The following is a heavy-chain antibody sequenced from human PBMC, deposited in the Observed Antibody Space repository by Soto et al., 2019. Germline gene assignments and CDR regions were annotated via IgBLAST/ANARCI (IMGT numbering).Heavy chain of an antibody. V-gene: IGHV4-59*01. D-gene: IGHD3-9*01. CDR3: ARDQLRYFDWFPNYYYYGMDV. Sequence: PSETLSLTCTVSGGSISSYYWSWIRQPPGKGLERFGYIYYSGSTNYNPSLKSRVTISVDTSKNQFSLKLSSVTAADTAVYYCARDQLRYFDWFPNYYYYGMDVWGQGTTVTVSS. CDR2: IYYSGST. CDR1: GGSISSYY. J-gene: IGHJ6*02.